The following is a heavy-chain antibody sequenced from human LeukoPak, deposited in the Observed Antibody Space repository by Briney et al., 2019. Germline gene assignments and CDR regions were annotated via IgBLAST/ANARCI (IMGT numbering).Heavy chain of an antibody. Sequence: ASVKVSCKASGYTFTGYYMHWVRQAPGQGLEWMGWINPNSGGTNYAQKFQGRVTMTRDTSISTAYMELSRLRSDDTAVYYCASAGGPKYSYGYYFDYWGQGTLVTVSS. D-gene: IGHD5-12*01. CDR2: INPNSGGT. CDR3: ASAGGPKYSYGYYFDY. J-gene: IGHJ4*02. CDR1: GYTFTGYY. V-gene: IGHV1-2*02.